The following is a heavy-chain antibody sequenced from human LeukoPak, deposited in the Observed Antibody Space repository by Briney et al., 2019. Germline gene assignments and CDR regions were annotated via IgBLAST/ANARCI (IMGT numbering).Heavy chain of an antibody. CDR3: ARRLWFGEKGNAFDI. CDR1: GGSISSSSYY. J-gene: IGHJ3*02. CDR2: IYYSGST. D-gene: IGHD3-10*01. V-gene: IGHV4-39*01. Sequence: KASETLSLTCTVAGGSISSSSYYWGWIRQPPEKGLEWIGSIYYSGSTNFNPSLKSRVTISVDTSKNQFSLKLSSVTAADTAVYYCARRLWFGEKGNAFDIWGQGTMVTVSS.